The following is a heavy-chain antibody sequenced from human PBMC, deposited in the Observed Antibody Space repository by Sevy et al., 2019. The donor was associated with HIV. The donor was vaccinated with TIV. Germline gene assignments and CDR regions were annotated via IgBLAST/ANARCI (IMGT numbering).Heavy chain of an antibody. Sequence: GGSLRLSCAASGFTFSSYGMHWVRQAPGKGLERVAFIRYDGSNKYYADSVKGRFTISRDNSKNTLYLQMNSLRAEDTAVYYCAKDNQLRAEVYYGMDVWGQGTTVTVSS. CDR2: IRYDGSNK. CDR1: GFTFSSYG. CDR3: AKDNQLRAEVYYGMDV. V-gene: IGHV3-30*02. J-gene: IGHJ6*02.